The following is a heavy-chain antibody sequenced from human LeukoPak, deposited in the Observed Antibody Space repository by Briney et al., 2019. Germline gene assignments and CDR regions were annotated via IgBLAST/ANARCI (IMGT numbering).Heavy chain of an antibody. CDR2: ISSDSYHI. Sequence: GGSLRLSCAASGFAFSSYSMNWARQAPGNGLEWVSSISSDSYHIYYADSVKGRFTIFRDNAKNSLYLQMNSLRAEDTAVYSCTRDLASGGGYWGQGTLVTVSS. CDR1: GFAFSSYS. V-gene: IGHV3-21*06. D-gene: IGHD6-19*01. J-gene: IGHJ4*02. CDR3: TRDLASGGGY.